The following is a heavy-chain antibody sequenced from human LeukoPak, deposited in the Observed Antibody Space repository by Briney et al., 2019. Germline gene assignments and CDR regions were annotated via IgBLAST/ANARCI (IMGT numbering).Heavy chain of an antibody. D-gene: IGHD6-13*01. CDR3: ARDAPQVPAAGVLAS. CDR2: MYSRGDT. CDR1: GFTVSDNY. Sequence: PGGSLRLSCAASGFTVSDNYMSWVRQAPGKGLEWVSVMYSRGDTYYANSVKGRFTFSRDISKNTLYLQMNGLRVEDTAMYYCARDAPQVPAAGVLASWGQRTRVIFSS. V-gene: IGHV3-53*01. J-gene: IGHJ5*02.